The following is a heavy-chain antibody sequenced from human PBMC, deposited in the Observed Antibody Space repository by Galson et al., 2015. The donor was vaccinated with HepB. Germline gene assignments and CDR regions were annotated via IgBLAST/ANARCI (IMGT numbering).Heavy chain of an antibody. D-gene: IGHD6-13*01. J-gene: IGHJ4*02. V-gene: IGHV3-23*01. CDR2: ITANSDTT. Sequence: SLRLSCAASGFTFSSHAMSWVRQAPEKGLEWVSKITANSDTTNYADSVKGRFTIFRDNSKNTVYLQMGSLRAEDTALYYCATGQQLGLWGQGTLVAVSS. CDR3: ATGQQLGL. CDR1: GFTFSSHA.